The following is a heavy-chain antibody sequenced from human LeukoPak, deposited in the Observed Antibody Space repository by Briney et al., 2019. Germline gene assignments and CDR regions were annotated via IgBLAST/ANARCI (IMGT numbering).Heavy chain of an antibody. D-gene: IGHD4-23*01. CDR1: GYTFTSYG. J-gene: IGHJ4*02. Sequence: ASVKVSCKASGYTFTSYGFSWVRQAPGQGLEWMGWISAYNGDTNYAQKFQGRVSMTTDTSTSTAYMELRSLRSDDTAAYYCARVHTSYGGNSDYWGQGTLVTVSS. CDR2: ISAYNGDT. V-gene: IGHV1-18*01. CDR3: ARVHTSYGGNSDY.